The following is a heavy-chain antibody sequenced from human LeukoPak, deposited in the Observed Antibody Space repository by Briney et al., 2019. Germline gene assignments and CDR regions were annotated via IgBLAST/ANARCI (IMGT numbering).Heavy chain of an antibody. Sequence: SETLSLTCAGSGDSISTTNYYWGWIRQPPGKGLEWIGIIYYSGITHYNPSLKSRVTILVDTSKNQFSLKLSSVTDADTAVYYCARVRRSLNWFDSWGQGTLVTVSS. CDR2: IYYSGIT. CDR1: GDSISTTNYY. V-gene: IGHV4-39*01. D-gene: IGHD3-3*01. J-gene: IGHJ5*01. CDR3: ARVRRSLNWFDS.